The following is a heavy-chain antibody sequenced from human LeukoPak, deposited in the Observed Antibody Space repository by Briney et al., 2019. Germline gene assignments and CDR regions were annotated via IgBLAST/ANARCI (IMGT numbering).Heavy chain of an antibody. CDR2: IRGSGDST. CDR3: ARAEVLRYFDWLVYYYMDV. V-gene: IGHV3-23*01. J-gene: IGHJ6*03. Sequence: GGSLRLSCAASGFTFSSYAMSWVRQAPGKGLEWVSVIRGSGDSTYYADSVKGRFTISRDNAKNSLYLQMNSLRAEDTAVYYCARAEVLRYFDWLVYYYMDVWGKGTTVTISS. D-gene: IGHD3-9*01. CDR1: GFTFSSYA.